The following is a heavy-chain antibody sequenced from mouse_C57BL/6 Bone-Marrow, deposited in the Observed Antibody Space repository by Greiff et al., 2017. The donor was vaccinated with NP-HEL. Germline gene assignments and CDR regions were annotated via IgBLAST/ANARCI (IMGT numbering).Heavy chain of an antibody. CDR2: IYPRSGNT. V-gene: IGHV1-81*01. CDR3: AREYYGSSAWFAY. D-gene: IGHD1-1*01. CDR1: GYTFTSYG. J-gene: IGHJ3*01. Sequence: QVQLQQSGAELARPGASVKLSCKASGYTFTSYGISWVKQRTGQGLEWIGEIYPRSGNTYYNEKFKGKATLTADKSSSTAYMELRSLTSEDSAVYFCAREYYGSSAWFAYWGQGTLVTVSA.